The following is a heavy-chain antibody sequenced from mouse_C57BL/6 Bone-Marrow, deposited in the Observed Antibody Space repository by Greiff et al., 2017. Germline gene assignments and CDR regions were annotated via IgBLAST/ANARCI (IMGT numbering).Heavy chain of an antibody. D-gene: IGHD1-1*01. V-gene: IGHV1-52*01. Sequence: VQLQQPGAELVRPGSSVKLSCKASGYTFTSYWMHWVKQRPIQGLEWLGNIDPSDSEPHSNQKFKDKATVTVDTSSSTAYMQLRRLTAEYSTGYCCAREDDGSNYAYAMDYWGQGTSVTVSS. CDR3: AREDDGSNYAYAMDY. CDR2: IDPSDSEP. CDR1: GYTFTSYW. J-gene: IGHJ4*01.